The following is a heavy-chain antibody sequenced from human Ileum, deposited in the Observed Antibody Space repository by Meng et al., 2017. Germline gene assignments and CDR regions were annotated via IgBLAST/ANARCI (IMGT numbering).Heavy chain of an antibody. D-gene: IGHD4-17*01. Sequence: QIPLKESGPTLVKPTQTLTLTCTFSGFSLTTHGVGVGWVRQSPGKALEWVAFIYWDDDKRYSPSLRDRLTITKFTSENQVVLTVTNMDPLDTATYYCAKGHYGAPDEWGQGTLVTVSS. CDR1: GFSLTTHGVG. V-gene: IGHV2-5*02. CDR3: AKGHYGAPDE. CDR2: IYWDDDK. J-gene: IGHJ4*02.